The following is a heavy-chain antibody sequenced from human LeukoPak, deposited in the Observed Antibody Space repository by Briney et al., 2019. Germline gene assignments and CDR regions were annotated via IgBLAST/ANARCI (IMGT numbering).Heavy chain of an antibody. J-gene: IGHJ3*02. CDR1: GFTFSDYN. CDR3: ARFTDYYASTGYYYVGAFDI. Sequence: GGSLRLSCAASGFTFSDYNMNWVRQAPGKGLEWVSSISSSSGNIYYADSVKGRFTISRDNAKKSLFLQMNSLRAEDTAVHYCARFTDYYASTGYYYVGAFDIWGQGTVVTVSS. CDR2: ISSSSGNI. D-gene: IGHD3-22*01. V-gene: IGHV3-21*01.